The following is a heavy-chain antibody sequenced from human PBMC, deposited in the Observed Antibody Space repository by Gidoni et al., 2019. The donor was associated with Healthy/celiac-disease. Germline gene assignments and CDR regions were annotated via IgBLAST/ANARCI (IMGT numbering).Heavy chain of an antibody. D-gene: IGHD2-15*01. J-gene: IGHJ4*02. V-gene: IGHV3-21*01. Sequence: EVQLVESGGGLVKPGGSLRLSCAASGFTFSSYSMNWVRQAPGKGLGWVSSISSSSSYIYYADSVKGRFTISRDNAKNSLYLQMNSLRAEDTAVYYCARDLGYCSGGSCYVIRGVIDYWGQGTLVTVSS. CDR2: ISSSSSYI. CDR3: ARDLGYCSGGSCYVIRGVIDY. CDR1: GFTFSSYS.